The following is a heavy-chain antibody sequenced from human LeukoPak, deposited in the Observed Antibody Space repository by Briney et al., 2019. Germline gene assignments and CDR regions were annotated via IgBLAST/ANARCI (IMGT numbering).Heavy chain of an antibody. CDR2: ISSSGSTI. V-gene: IGHV3-11*01. CDR1: GFTFSDYY. D-gene: IGHD1-26*01. Sequence: GGSLRLSCAASGFTFSDYYMSWIRQAPGKGLEWVSYISSSGSTIYYADSVKGRFTISRDNAKNSLYLQMNSLRAGDMALYYCAKDLKVGATTGFAFDIWGQGTMVTVSS. J-gene: IGHJ3*02. CDR3: AKDLKVGATTGFAFDI.